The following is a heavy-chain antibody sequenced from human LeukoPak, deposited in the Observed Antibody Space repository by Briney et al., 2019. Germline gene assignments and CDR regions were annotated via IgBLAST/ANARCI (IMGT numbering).Heavy chain of an antibody. CDR1: GFTFSSYS. V-gene: IGHV3-48*01. J-gene: IGHJ4*02. CDR2: ISSSSSTI. CDR3: ASVVVPAASDY. D-gene: IGHD2-2*01. Sequence: GGSLRLSCAASGFTFSSYSMNWVRQAPGKGLEWVSYISSSSSTIYYADSVKGRFTISRDNAKNSLYLQMNRLRAEDTAVYYCASVVVPAASDYWGQGTLVTVSS.